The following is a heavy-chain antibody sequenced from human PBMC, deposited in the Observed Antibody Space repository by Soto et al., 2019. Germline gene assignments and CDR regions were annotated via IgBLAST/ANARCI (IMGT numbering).Heavy chain of an antibody. V-gene: IGHV1-69*12. Sequence: QVQLVQSGAEVKKPGSSVKVSCKASGGTFSSYAISWVRQAPGQGLEWMGGIIPIFGTANYAQKFQGRVTITADESTSTAYMELSSLRSEDAAVYYCAREGGWCSSSGAGCDYWGQGTLVTVSS. CDR1: GGTFSSYA. J-gene: IGHJ4*02. CDR2: IIPIFGTA. D-gene: IGHD6-19*01. CDR3: AREGGWCSSSGAGCDY.